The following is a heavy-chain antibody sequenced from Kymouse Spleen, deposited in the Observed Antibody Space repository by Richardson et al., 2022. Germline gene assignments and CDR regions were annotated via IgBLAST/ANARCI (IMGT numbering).Heavy chain of an antibody. Sequence: EVQLVESGGGLVQPGGSLKLSCAASGFTFSGSAMHWVRQASGKGLEWVGRIRSKANSYATAYAASVKGRFTISRDDSKNTAYLQMNSLKTEDTAVYYCTRKVGANAFDYWGQGTLVTVSS. J-gene: IGHJ4*02. V-gene: IGHV3-73*02. CDR3: TRKVGANAFDY. CDR2: IRSKANSYAT. CDR1: GFTFSGSA. D-gene: IGHD1-26*01.